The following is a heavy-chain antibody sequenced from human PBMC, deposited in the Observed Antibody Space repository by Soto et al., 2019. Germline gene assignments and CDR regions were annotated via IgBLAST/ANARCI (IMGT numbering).Heavy chain of an antibody. D-gene: IGHD5-18*01. V-gene: IGHV3-7*01. Sequence: EVQLVESGGGLVQPGGSLRLSCAASGFTFSSYWMSWVRQAPGKGLEWVANIKQDGSEKYYVDSVKGRFTISRDNAKNSLYLQMNSLRAEDTAVYYCARMGTWIQLWFYFQHWGQGTLVTVSS. J-gene: IGHJ1*01. CDR2: IKQDGSEK. CDR1: GFTFSSYW. CDR3: ARMGTWIQLWFYFQH.